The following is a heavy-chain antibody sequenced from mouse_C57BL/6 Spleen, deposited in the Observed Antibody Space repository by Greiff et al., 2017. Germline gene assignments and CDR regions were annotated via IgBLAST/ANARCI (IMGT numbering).Heavy chain of an antibody. D-gene: IGHD1-2*01. CDR1: GYSFTDYN. CDR2: INTNYGTT. J-gene: IGHJ1*03. Sequence: VQLQQSGPELVQPGASVKISCKASGYSFTDYNMSWVKQSNGKSLEWIGLINTNYGTTSYNQKFKGKGTLTVDQSSSTPYMQLNSLTSEDSAVYYCARSLLRYWYFDVWGTGTTVTVSS. CDR3: ARSLLRYWYFDV. V-gene: IGHV1-39*01.